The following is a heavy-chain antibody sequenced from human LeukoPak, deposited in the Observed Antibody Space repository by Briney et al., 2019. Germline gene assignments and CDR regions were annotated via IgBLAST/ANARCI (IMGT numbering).Heavy chain of an antibody. CDR2: ISSSGSTI. CDR1: GFTFSSYE. D-gene: IGHD6-13*01. J-gene: IGHJ4*02. V-gene: IGHV3-48*03. Sequence: EGSLRLSCAASGFTFSSYEMNWVRQAPGKGLEWVSYISSSGSTIYYADSVKGRFTISRDNAKNSLYLQMNSLRAEDTAVYYCARDQGVPGIAAAGYYFDYWGQGTLVTVSS. CDR3: ARDQGVPGIAAAGYYFDY.